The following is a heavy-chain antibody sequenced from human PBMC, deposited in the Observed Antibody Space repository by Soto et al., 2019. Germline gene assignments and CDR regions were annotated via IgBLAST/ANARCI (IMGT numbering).Heavy chain of an antibody. CDR3: ARKPAYNGPFHN. D-gene: IGHD3-10*01. Sequence: QVQLVQSGAEVKKPGASVKVSCKASGYTFTSYGISWVRQAPGQGLEWMGWISAYNGNANYAQKLQGRVPMTTDTSTSTAYMERRSLRSDDTAVYYCARKPAYNGPFHNWGQGALVTVSS. CDR2: ISAYNGNA. CDR1: GYTFTSYG. V-gene: IGHV1-18*01. J-gene: IGHJ1*01.